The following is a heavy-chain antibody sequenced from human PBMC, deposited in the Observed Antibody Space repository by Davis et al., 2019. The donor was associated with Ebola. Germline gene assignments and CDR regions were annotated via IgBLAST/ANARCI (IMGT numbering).Heavy chain of an antibody. V-gene: IGHV3-48*04. CDR2: ISDSSTTI. CDR3: AKVEKYGY. Sequence: GESLKISCAASGFTFSAYSMNWVRQAPGKGLEWVSYISDSSTTIYYADSVKGRFTISRDNAKNSLYLQMNSLRAEDTAVYYCAKVEKYGYWGQGTLVTVSS. CDR1: GFTFSAYS. J-gene: IGHJ4*02. D-gene: IGHD2-8*01.